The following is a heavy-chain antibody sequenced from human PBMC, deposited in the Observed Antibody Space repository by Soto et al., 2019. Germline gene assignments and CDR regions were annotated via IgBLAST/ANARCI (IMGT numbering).Heavy chain of an antibody. V-gene: IGHV4-31*03. CDR2: IYHIGSP. CDR3: VRDRALDSSGHWFDS. D-gene: IGHD6-19*01. Sequence: QVQLQESGPGLVKPSQTLSLTCTVSGRPVSSGGYYWTWIRQFPGKVLEWIGYIYHIGSPSYNPSLKSRLSMSLYASKNQFSLNLTSVTAADTAIYYCVRDRALDSSGHWFDSWGHGTLVTVSS. J-gene: IGHJ5*01. CDR1: GRPVSSGGYY.